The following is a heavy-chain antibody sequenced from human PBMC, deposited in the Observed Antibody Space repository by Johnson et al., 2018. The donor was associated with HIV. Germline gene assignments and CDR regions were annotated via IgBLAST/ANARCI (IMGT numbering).Heavy chain of an antibody. CDR3: ARSPGEADAFDI. CDR1: GFTFSNYP. D-gene: IGHD3-10*01. CDR2: ISFDGSNK. J-gene: IGHJ3*02. Sequence: QVQLVESGGGVVQPGRSLRLSCAASGFTFSNYPMHWVRQAPGKGLEWVAVISFDGSNKYSADSVKGRFTISRDNSKNTLYLQMNSLRAEDTAMYYCARSPGEADAFDIWGQGTMVTVSS. V-gene: IGHV3-30*04.